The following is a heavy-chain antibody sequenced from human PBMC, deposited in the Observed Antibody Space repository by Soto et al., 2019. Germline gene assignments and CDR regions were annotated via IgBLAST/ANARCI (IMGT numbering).Heavy chain of an antibody. D-gene: IGHD2-8*01. V-gene: IGHV4-4*07. CDR2: LSTSGRT. Sequence: SETLSLTCTVSGNSIGNFYWSWIRQPAGKGLESIGRLSTSGRTNYSPSLQSRVTMSLDTSKNRFSLRLTSVSAADTAVYFCARGMGRYFDLWGRGTLVTVSS. J-gene: IGHJ2*01. CDR1: GNSIGNFY. CDR3: ARGMGRYFDL.